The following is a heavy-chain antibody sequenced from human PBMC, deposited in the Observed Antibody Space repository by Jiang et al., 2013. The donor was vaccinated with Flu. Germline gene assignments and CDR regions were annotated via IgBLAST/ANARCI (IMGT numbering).Heavy chain of an antibody. CDR1: GDSVSSNSAA. Sequence: SQTLSLTCAISGDSVSSNSAAWNWIRLSPSRGLEWLGRTYYRSKWYNDYAVSVKSRITINPDTSKNQFSLQLNSVTPEDTAVYYCARVSSSWYAAGQNWFDPWGQGTLVTVSS. D-gene: IGHD6-13*01. CDR3: ARVSSSWYAAGQNWFDP. V-gene: IGHV6-1*01. CDR2: TYYRSKWYN. J-gene: IGHJ5*02.